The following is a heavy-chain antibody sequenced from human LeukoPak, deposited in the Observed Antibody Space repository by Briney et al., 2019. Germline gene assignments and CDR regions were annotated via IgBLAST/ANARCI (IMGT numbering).Heavy chain of an antibody. CDR3: TRDRSRAEDD. D-gene: IGHD1-14*01. CDR2: INQGGSDK. Sequence: GGSLRLSCAASGFTFSGHLMSWVRQAPGKGREWVANINQGGSDKYYVDSVKGRFTISRDNANNLLYLKMNSLRGEDTAVYYCTRDRSRAEDDWGQGTLVTVSS. CDR1: GFTFSGHL. J-gene: IGHJ4*02. V-gene: IGHV3-7*01.